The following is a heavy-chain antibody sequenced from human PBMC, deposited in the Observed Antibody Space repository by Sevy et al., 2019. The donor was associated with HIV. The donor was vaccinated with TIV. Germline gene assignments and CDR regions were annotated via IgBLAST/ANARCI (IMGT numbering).Heavy chain of an antibody. J-gene: IGHJ1*01. Sequence: ASVKVSCKASGGTFSSYAISWVRQAPGQGLEWTGGIIPIFGTANYAQKFQGRVTITADKSTSTAYMELSSLRSEDTAVYYCARGPRDGYNYFDEYFQHWGQGTLVTVSS. V-gene: IGHV1-69*06. D-gene: IGHD5-12*01. CDR3: ARGPRDGYNYFDEYFQH. CDR2: IIPIFGTA. CDR1: GGTFSSYA.